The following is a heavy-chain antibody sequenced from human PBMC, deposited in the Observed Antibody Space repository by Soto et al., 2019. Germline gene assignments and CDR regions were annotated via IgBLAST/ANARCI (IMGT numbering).Heavy chain of an antibody. J-gene: IGHJ4*02. Sequence: QVQLVQSGAEVKKPGASVKVSCKASGYTFTSYGISWVRQAPGQGLEWMGWISAYNGNTNYAQKLQGRVTMTTDTPTSTAYRELGSMRSDDTAVYYWAGGWGGELLHAGGDYWGQGTLVTVSS. V-gene: IGHV1-18*04. CDR2: ISAYNGNT. D-gene: IGHD1-26*01. CDR3: AGGWGGELLHAGGDY. CDR1: GYTFTSYG.